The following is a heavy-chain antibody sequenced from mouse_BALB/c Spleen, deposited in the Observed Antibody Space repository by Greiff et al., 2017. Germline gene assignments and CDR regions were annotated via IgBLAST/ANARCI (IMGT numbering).Heavy chain of an antibody. CDR1: GFTFSSFG. V-gene: IGHV5-17*02. CDR3: AREGTWAMDY. J-gene: IGHJ4*01. D-gene: IGHD3-3*01. CDR2: ISSGSSTI. Sequence: EVKLVESGGGLVQPGGSRKLSCAASGFTFSSFGMHWVRQAPEKGLEWVAYISSGSSTIYYADTVKGRFTISRDNPKNTLFLQMTSLRSEDTAMYYCAREGTWAMDYWGQGTSVTVSS.